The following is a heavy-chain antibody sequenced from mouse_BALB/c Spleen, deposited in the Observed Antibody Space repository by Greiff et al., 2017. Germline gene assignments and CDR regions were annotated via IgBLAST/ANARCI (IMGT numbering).Heavy chain of an antibody. J-gene: IGHJ2*01. CDR2: ISSGGSYT. CDR3: ARQGNYYGSSLHY. Sequence: EVMLVESGGGLVKPGGSLKLSCAASGFTFSSYAMSWVRQTPEKRLEWVATISSGGSYTYYPDSVKGRFTISRDNAKNTLYLQMSSLRSEDTAMYYCARQGNYYGSSLHYWGQGTTLTVSS. CDR1: GFTFSSYA. D-gene: IGHD1-1*01. V-gene: IGHV5-9-3*01.